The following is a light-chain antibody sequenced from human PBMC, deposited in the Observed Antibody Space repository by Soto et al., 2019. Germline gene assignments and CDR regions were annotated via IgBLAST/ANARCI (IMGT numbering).Light chain of an antibody. Sequence: EIVLTQSPGALSLSTVERATLSCRASQSVSSTNLAWYKQKPGQAPRLLIYGTSTRAIGIPDMFSGSGSGTDFTLTISRLEPEEIAVYYCQQYETSPRGFTFGPGTRVDIK. J-gene: IGKJ3*01. CDR3: QQYETSPRGFT. CDR2: GTS. V-gene: IGKV3-20*01. CDR1: QSVSSTN.